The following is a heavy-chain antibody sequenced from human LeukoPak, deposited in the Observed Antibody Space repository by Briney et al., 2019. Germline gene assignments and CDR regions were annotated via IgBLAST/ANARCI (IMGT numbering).Heavy chain of an antibody. J-gene: IGHJ4*02. D-gene: IGHD2-15*01. CDR3: ARMVASYYFDY. Sequence: SETLSLTCTVSGGSIGSYYWSWIRQPPGKGLEWIGYIYYSGSTNYNPSLKSRVTISVDTSKNQFSLKLSSVTAADTAVYYCARMVASYYFDYWGQGTLVTVSS. V-gene: IGHV4-59*08. CDR1: GGSIGSYY. CDR2: IYYSGST.